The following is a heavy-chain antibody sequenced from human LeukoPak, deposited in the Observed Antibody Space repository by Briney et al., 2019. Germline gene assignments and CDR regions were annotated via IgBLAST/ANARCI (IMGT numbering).Heavy chain of an antibody. Sequence: GGSLRLSCAASGFTFSTYAMSWVRQAPGKGLEWVSTFSGSGGRTLYADPVKGRFVISGDNSKNTLYLQMNSLRAEDTAVYYCAKVTSSYNYFDYWGQGAPVTVSS. CDR3: AKVTSSYNYFDY. J-gene: IGHJ4*02. D-gene: IGHD2-2*01. CDR2: FSGSGGRT. V-gene: IGHV3-23*01. CDR1: GFTFSTYA.